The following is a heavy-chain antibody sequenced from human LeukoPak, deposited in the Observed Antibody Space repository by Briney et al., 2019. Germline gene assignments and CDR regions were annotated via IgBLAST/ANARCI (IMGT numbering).Heavy chain of an antibody. CDR3: ARPLQENDYGDYGDGDYFDY. V-gene: IGHV3-30-3*01. CDR1: GFVFSDYP. CDR2: ISYDGSNK. Sequence: GRSLRLSCSASGFVFSDYPLHWIRQSPGKGLEWVAVISYDGSNKYYADSVKGRFTISRDNSKNTLYLQMNSLRAEDTAVYYCARPLQENDYGDYGDGDYFDYWGQGTLVTVSS. D-gene: IGHD4-17*01. J-gene: IGHJ4*02.